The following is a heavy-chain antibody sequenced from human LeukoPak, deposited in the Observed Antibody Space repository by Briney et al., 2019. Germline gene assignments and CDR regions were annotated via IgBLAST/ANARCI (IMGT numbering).Heavy chain of an antibody. CDR2: INPNSGGT. D-gene: IGHD6-6*01. V-gene: IGHV1-2*02. Sequence: ASVKVSCKASGYTFTGYYMHWVRQAPGQGLEWMGWINPNSGGTNYAQKFQGRVTMTRDTSISTAYMELSRLRSEDTAVYYCARRSIAARRVFDIWGQGTMVTVSS. CDR1: GYTFTGYY. J-gene: IGHJ3*02. CDR3: ARRSIAARRVFDI.